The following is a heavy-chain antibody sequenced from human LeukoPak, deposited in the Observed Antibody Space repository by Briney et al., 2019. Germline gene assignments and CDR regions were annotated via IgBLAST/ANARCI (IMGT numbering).Heavy chain of an antibody. CDR1: GYSFTSYW. J-gene: IGHJ4*02. V-gene: IGHV5-51*01. Sequence: LGESLKISCKGSGYSFTSYWIGWVRQMPGKGLEWVGIIYPGDSDTRYSPSFQGQVTISADKSIGTAYLQWSSLKASDTAMYYCASAPYYDILTGYYLPPDYWGQGTLVTVSS. CDR2: IYPGDSDT. CDR3: ASAPYYDILTGYYLPPDY. D-gene: IGHD3-9*01.